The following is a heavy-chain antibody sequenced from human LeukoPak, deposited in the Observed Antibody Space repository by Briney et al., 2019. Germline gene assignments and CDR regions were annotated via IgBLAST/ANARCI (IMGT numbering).Heavy chain of an antibody. J-gene: IGHJ4*02. CDR3: ARASYQVAAGLFDY. CDR1: GGSISSYY. V-gene: IGHV4-59*01. Sequence: PSETLSLTCTVSGGSISSYYWSWMRQPPGKGLEWIGYIYYCGSTNYNPSLKRRGTISVDTSKKQVSLKLSSVTAADTAVYYCARASYQVAAGLFDYWGQGTLVTVSS. CDR2: IYYCGST. D-gene: IGHD6-13*01.